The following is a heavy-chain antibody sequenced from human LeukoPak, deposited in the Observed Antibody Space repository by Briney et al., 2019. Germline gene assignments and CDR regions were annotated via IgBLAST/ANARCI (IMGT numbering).Heavy chain of an antibody. Sequence: GRSLRLSCAAAGFTFDDYAMHWVRQAPGKGLEWVSGISWNSGSIGYADSVKGRFTISRDNAKNSLYLQMNSLRAEDTALYYCAKDIGPNYYDSSGYYRYYYGMDVWGQGTTVTVSS. CDR1: GFTFDDYA. D-gene: IGHD3-22*01. V-gene: IGHV3-9*01. CDR2: ISWNSGSI. CDR3: AKDIGPNYYDSSGYYRYYYGMDV. J-gene: IGHJ6*02.